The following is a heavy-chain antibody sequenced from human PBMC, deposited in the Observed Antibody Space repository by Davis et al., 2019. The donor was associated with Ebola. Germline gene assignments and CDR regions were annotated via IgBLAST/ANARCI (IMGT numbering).Heavy chain of an antibody. CDR3: VRGWLRSAFDQ. V-gene: IGHV6-1*01. Sequence: HSQTLSLTCAVSGDSVSGNSGAWSWIRQSPSRGLEWLGRTYYNSKWYNDYAVSVKSRITINADTSKNQLSLHLNSVTPEDTAVYYCVRGWLRSAFDQWGQGTLVTVSS. CDR2: TYYNSKWYN. J-gene: IGHJ4*02. D-gene: IGHD5-12*01. CDR1: GDSVSGNSGA.